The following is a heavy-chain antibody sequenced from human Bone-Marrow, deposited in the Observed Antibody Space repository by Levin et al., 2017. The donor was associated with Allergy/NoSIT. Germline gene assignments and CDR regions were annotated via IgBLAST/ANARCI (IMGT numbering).Heavy chain of an antibody. Sequence: SETLFLTCNVSGGSITNSHYYWGWIRQPPGKGLEWIGSIYNSGSTYFNPSLKSRVTISVDTSKNQFSLKVTSVTASDTAMYYCASHLWVGAFDNWGQGILVTVSS. J-gene: IGHJ4*02. CDR1: GGSITNSHYY. D-gene: IGHD3-10*01. CDR2: IYNSGST. V-gene: IGHV4-39*01. CDR3: ASHLWVGAFDN.